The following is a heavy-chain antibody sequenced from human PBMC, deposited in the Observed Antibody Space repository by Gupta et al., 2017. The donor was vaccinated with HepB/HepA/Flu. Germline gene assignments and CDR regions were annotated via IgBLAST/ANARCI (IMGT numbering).Heavy chain of an antibody. CDR1: GYSFTSYY. J-gene: IGHJ5*02. CDR3: ARSPVVRITTHYFDP. CDR2: INPGDDTT. V-gene: IGHV1-46*01. Sequence: QVQLVQSGGEVKRPGASGRLSCKAYGYSFTSYYIHWVRQATGQGLEWMGIINPGDDTTVYSQRFPARVTMTRDTSTSTVYMDLSSLISEDTAVYYCARSPVVRITTHYFDPWGPGTLVSVSS. D-gene: IGHD1-1*01.